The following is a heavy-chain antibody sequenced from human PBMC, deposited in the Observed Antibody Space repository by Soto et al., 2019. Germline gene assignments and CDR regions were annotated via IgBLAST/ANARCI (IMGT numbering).Heavy chain of an antibody. CDR2: VYHSGTT. V-gene: IGHV4-4*02. J-gene: IGHJ5*02. Sequence: HVQLQESGPGLVKPSGTLSLTCGVSGVSMDSGFWWTWVRQPPGKGLGWIGEVYHSGTTNYTPSLESRVTISVDVPSRQFFLRLNSVTVADTAVYYCVSWGGLTLPRLSWGQGTRITVSS. CDR1: GVSMDSGFW. D-gene: IGHD3-16*01. CDR3: VSWGGLTLPRLS.